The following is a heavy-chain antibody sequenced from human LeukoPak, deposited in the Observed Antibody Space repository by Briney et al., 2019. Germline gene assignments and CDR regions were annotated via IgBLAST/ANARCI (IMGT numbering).Heavy chain of an antibody. V-gene: IGHV1-69*05. D-gene: IGHD1-26*01. CDR1: GGTFSIYA. CDR3: ARVGVEWELPDY. CDR2: IIPIFGTA. Sequence: SVKVSCKASGGTFSIYAISWVRQASGQGLEWMGRIIPIFGTANYAQKFQGRVTITTDESTSTAYMELSSLRSEDTAVYYCARVGVEWELPDYWGQGTLVTVSS. J-gene: IGHJ4*02.